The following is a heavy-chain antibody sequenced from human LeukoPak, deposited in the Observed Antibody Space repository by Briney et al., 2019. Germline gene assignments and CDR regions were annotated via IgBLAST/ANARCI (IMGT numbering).Heavy chain of an antibody. V-gene: IGHV1-69*13. Sequence: GASVKVSCKASGGTFSSYAISWVRQAPGQGLEWMGGIIPIFGTANYAQKFQGRVTITADETTSTAYMELSSLRDEDTAVYYCAKEQYRSSQYYYYYMDVWGKGTTVTVSS. D-gene: IGHD6-13*01. CDR1: GGTFSSYA. J-gene: IGHJ6*03. CDR2: IIPIFGTA. CDR3: AKEQYRSSQYYYYYMDV.